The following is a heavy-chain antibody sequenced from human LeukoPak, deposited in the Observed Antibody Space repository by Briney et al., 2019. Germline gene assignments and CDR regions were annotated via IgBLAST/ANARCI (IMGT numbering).Heavy chain of an antibody. V-gene: IGHV3-33*01. CDR2: IWYDGSNK. J-gene: IGHJ4*02. CDR1: GFPFRSYG. D-gene: IGHD3-9*01. CDR3: GRDRGLRYFDSLKDY. Sequence: GGSMRLSCAASGFPFRSYGMHWVRQAPGKGLEWVAVIWYDGSNKYYADSVKGRFTISRDNYKNTLYLQMNSLRAEDTAVYYCGRDRGLRYFDSLKDYWGQGTLVTVSS.